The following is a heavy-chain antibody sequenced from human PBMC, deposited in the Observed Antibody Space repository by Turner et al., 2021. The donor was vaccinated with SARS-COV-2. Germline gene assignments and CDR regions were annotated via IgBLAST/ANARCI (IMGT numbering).Heavy chain of an antibody. V-gene: IGHV1-8*01. CDR1: GYTFTSYD. D-gene: IGHD1-26*01. J-gene: IGHJ6*02. CDR3: ARGLMGWELPPGYYYYTMDV. CDR2: MNPDSGNT. Sequence: QVQLVQSGAEVKKHGASVKVSCKASGYTFTSYDINWVRQATGQGLEWMGWMNPDSGNTYYAQKVQGRVTMTRNTSITTAYMVLSSLRSEDTAVYYCARGLMGWELPPGYYYYTMDVWGQGTTVTVSS.